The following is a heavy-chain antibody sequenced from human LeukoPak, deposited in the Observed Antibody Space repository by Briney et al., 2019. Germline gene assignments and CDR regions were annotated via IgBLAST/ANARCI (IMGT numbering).Heavy chain of an antibody. CDR3: ARDGYRDNSRLDY. CDR1: GYTFTTYG. D-gene: IGHD6-25*01. CDR2: IDAGNGNT. Sequence: ASVKVSCKASGYTFTTYGMHWVRQAPGQRLEWMGWIDAGNGNTKNSQKFQDRVTITWDTSASTAYMELSSLRSEDTAVYYCARDGYRDNSRLDYWGQGTLVTVSS. J-gene: IGHJ4*02. V-gene: IGHV1-3*01.